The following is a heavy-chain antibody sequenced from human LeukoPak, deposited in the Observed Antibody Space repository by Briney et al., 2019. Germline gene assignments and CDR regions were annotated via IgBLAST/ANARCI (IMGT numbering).Heavy chain of an antibody. CDR1: GGSFSGCY. J-gene: IGHJ4*02. CDR3: AREGEYSSSWYGLFDY. D-gene: IGHD6-13*01. Sequence: SETLSLTCAVYGGSFSGCYWSWIRQPPGKGLEWIGEINHSGSTNYNPSLKSRVTISVDTSKNQFSLKLSSVTAADTAVYYCAREGEYSSSWYGLFDYWGQGTLVTVSS. CDR2: INHSGST. V-gene: IGHV4-34*01.